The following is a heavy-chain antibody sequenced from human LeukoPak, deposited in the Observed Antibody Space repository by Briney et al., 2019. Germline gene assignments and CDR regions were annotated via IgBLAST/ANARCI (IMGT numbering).Heavy chain of an antibody. CDR2: IIPIFGTA. Sequence: SVKVSCKASGGTFSSYAISWVRQAPGQGLEWMGGIIPIFGTASYAQKFQGRVTMTRDMSTSTVYMELSSLRSEDTAVYYCARGMYGDYEGAFDIWGQGTMVTVSS. V-gene: IGHV1-69*05. CDR1: GGTFSSYA. J-gene: IGHJ3*02. D-gene: IGHD4-17*01. CDR3: ARGMYGDYEGAFDI.